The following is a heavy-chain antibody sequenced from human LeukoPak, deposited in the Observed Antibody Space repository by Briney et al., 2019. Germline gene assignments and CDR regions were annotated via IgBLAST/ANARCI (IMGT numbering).Heavy chain of an antibody. V-gene: IGHV4-38-2*02. J-gene: IGHJ4*02. CDR3: ARGGESTKTERNDY. CDR1: GYSISSGYY. D-gene: IGHD3-16*01. Sequence: PSETLSLTCTVSGYSISSGYYWGWIRQSPGKGLEWIGSIYHSGSTYYNPSLKSRVTISVDTSKNQFSLKLSSVTAADTALYYCARGGESTKTERNDYWGQGTLVTVSS. CDR2: IYHSGST.